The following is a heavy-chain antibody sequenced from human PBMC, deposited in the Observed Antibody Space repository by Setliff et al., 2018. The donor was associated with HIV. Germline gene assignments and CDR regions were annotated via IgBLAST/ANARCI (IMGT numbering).Heavy chain of an antibody. CDR3: ARGAYYYDSTGYPRDPFDV. CDR2: IHHSGST. D-gene: IGHD3-22*01. Sequence: SETLSLTCTVSGGSISDSYFYWSWIRQHPGKALEWIGYIHHSGSTFYNPSLKSRLIMSVDTSISTAYMELSRLRSDDTAVYYCARGAYYYDSTGYPRDPFDVWGQGTMVTVSS. CDR1: GGSISDSYFY. V-gene: IGHV4-30-4*08. J-gene: IGHJ3*01.